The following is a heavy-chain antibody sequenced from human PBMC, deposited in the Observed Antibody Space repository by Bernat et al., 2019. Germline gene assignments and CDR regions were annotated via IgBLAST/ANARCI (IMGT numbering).Heavy chain of an antibody. CDR2: ISYDGSNQ. CDR3: ARDLEQLERLECRAFDI. CDR1: GFSFSSYA. Sequence: QVQLVESGGGVVQPGRSLRLSCAASGFSFSSYAMHWVRQAPGKGLEWVAVISYDGSNQYSADSVKGRFTNYRDNSKNTLYLQMNRLRGEDTAVNHCARDLEQLERLECRAFDIWGQVTMVTVSS. D-gene: IGHD1-1*01. V-gene: IGHV3-30*01. J-gene: IGHJ3*02.